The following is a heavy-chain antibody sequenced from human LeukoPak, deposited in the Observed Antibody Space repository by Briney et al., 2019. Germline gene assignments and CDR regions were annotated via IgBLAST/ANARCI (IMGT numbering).Heavy chain of an antibody. V-gene: IGHV3-23*01. J-gene: IGHJ4*02. CDR1: GFTFRSYA. Sequence: GGSLRLSCAASGFTFRSYAMTWVRQAPGKGLDWVSTISDSGGSTYYADSVKGRFTISRDNSKNTLYLQMNSLRAEDTAVYYCAKSITIFAVVTGFDYWGQGTLVTVFS. D-gene: IGHD3-3*01. CDR2: ISDSGGST. CDR3: AKSITIFAVVTGFDY.